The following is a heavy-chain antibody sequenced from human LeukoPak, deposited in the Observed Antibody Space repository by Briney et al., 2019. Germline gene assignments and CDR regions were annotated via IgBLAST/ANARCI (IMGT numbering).Heavy chain of an antibody. CDR3: AIFYDILTGYNDAFDI. D-gene: IGHD3-9*01. J-gene: IGHJ3*02. CDR2: MNPNSGNT. Sequence: ASVKVSCKASGYTFTSYDINWVRQATGQGLEWMGWMNPNSGNTGYAQKFQGRVTMTRNTSISTAYMELSSLRSGDTAVYYCAIFYDILTGYNDAFDIWGQGTMVTVSS. CDR1: GYTFTSYD. V-gene: IGHV1-8*01.